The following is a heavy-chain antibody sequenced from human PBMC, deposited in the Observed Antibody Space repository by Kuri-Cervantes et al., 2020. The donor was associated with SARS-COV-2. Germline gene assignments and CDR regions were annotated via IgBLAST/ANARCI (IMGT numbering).Heavy chain of an antibody. Sequence: SVKVSCKASGGTFSSYAISWVRQAPGQGLEWMGGIIPILGIANYAQKFQGRVTMTRDTSTSTVYMELSSLRSEDTAVYYCAREGWNDGSDDAFDIWGQGTMVTVSS. CDR2: IIPILGIA. CDR1: GGTFSSYA. V-gene: IGHV1-69*10. CDR3: AREGWNDGSDDAFDI. J-gene: IGHJ3*02. D-gene: IGHD1-1*01.